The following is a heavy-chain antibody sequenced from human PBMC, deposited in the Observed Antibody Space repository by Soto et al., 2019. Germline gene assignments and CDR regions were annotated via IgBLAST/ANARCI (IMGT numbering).Heavy chain of an antibody. Sequence: EVQLLESGGGLVQPGGSLRLSCAASGFTFSSYAMSWVRQAPGKGLEWVSGMSGNGGSAYYADSGKGRFTISRDNSKKTLYLQMNSLRAEDTALYYCAKGSIFGVGNIYDYWGQGTLVTVSS. D-gene: IGHD3-3*01. CDR3: AKGSIFGVGNIYDY. J-gene: IGHJ4*02. CDR1: GFTFSSYA. V-gene: IGHV3-23*01. CDR2: MSGNGGSA.